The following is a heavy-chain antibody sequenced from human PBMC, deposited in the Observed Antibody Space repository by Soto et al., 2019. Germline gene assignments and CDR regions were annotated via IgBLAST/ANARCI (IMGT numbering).Heavy chain of an antibody. CDR1: GGSISSGGYY. CDR3: AREDYGSAAGIYFDY. V-gene: IGHV4-31*03. CDR2: IYYSGST. D-gene: IGHD3-10*01. Sequence: PSETLSLTCTVSGGSISSGGYYWSWIRQHPGKGLEWIGYIYYSGSTYYNPSLKSRVTISVDTSKNQFSLKLSSVTAADTAVYYCAREDYGSAAGIYFDYWGQGTLVTVSS. J-gene: IGHJ4*02.